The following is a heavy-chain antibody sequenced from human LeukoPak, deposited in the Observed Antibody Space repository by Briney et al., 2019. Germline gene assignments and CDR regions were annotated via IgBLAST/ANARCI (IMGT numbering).Heavy chain of an antibody. V-gene: IGHV3-30*03. CDR1: GFTFSSYG. Sequence: GGSLRLSCAASGFTFSSYGMHWVRQAPGKGLEWVAVISYDGSNKYYADSVKGRFTISRDNSKNTLYLQMNSLRAEDTAVYYCATILGIGAFDIWGQGTMVTVSS. CDR2: ISYDGSNK. J-gene: IGHJ3*02. CDR3: ATILGIGAFDI. D-gene: IGHD3-10*01.